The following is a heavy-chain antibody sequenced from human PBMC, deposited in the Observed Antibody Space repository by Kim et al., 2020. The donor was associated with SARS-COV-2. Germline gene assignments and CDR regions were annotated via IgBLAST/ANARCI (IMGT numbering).Heavy chain of an antibody. CDR3: ATIAYGSGSYYSFDY. Sequence: GGSLRLSCAASGFTFDDYAMHWVRQAPGKGLEWVSGISWNSGSIGYADSVKGRFTISRDNAKNSQYLQMNSLRAEDTALYYCATIAYGSGSYYSFDYWG. J-gene: IGHJ4*01. V-gene: IGHV3-9*01. CDR1: GFTFDDYA. D-gene: IGHD3-10*01. CDR2: ISWNSGSI.